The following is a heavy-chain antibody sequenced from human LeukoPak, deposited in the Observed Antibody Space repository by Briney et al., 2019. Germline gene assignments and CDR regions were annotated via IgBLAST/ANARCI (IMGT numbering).Heavy chain of an antibody. CDR2: IYWNDDK. CDR3: AHHPYDTYGYSYADS. V-gene: IGHV2-5*01. J-gene: IGHJ4*02. CDR1: GFSLSTSGVA. Sequence: SGPTLVKPTQTLTLTCTFSGFSLSTSGVAVGWFRQSPGKALEWLALIYWNDDKRYSPSLKSRLTISKDTSNNQVVLTMTNMDPVDTGTFYCAHHPYDTYGYSYADSWGPGTLVTVSS. D-gene: IGHD3-22*01.